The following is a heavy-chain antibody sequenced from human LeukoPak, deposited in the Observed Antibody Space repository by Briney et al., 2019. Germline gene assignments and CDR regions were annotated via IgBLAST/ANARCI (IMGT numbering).Heavy chain of an antibody. J-gene: IGHJ4*02. Sequence: SETLSLTCTVSGGSISSSSYYWGWIRQPPGKGLEWIASIYYSGSTYYNPSLKSRVTISVDTSKNQFSLKLSSVTAADTAVYYCARHVGAYSSQLGYWGQGTLVTVSS. CDR3: ARHVGAYSSQLGY. D-gene: IGHD6-13*01. CDR2: IYYSGST. V-gene: IGHV4-39*01. CDR1: GGSISSSSYY.